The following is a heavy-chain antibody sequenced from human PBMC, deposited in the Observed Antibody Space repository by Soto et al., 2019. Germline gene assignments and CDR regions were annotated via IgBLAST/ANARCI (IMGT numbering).Heavy chain of an antibody. V-gene: IGHV4-31*03. CDR3: AKNETTRPWFNP. D-gene: IGHD1-1*01. J-gene: IGHJ5*02. Sequence: QVQLQESGPGLVKPSQTLSLICTVSGDSIRNGFYYWSWIRQHPGKGLEWIGNIYYVGSTSYNPSRKRRVTISIDRSKNQFSLTLHSVTAADTAVYYCAKNETTRPWFNPWGQGTLVIVSS. CDR1: GDSIRNGFYY. CDR2: IYYVGST.